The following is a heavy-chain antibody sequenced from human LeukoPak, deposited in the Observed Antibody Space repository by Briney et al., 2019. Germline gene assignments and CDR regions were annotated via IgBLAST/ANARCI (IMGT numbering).Heavy chain of an antibody. J-gene: IGHJ4*02. V-gene: IGHV3-49*04. CDR3: TRVTVAGMVFDY. CDR2: IRSKTYGETT. D-gene: IGHD6-19*01. CDR1: GFTFGDYA. Sequence: PGGSLRLSCTTSGFTFGDYAVSWVRQAPGRGLECVGFIRSKTYGETTEYAVSVKGRFTISRDDSKSLAYLQMHSLRTEDIAVYYCTRVTVAGMVFDYWGQGTLVTVSS.